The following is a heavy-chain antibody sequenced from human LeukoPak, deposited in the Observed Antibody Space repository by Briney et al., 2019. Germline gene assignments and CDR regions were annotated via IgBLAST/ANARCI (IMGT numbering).Heavy chain of an antibody. CDR3: AKDIRLRLGDPSFPSFDY. D-gene: IGHD3-16*01. J-gene: IGHJ4*02. CDR2: ISYDGSKK. CDR1: GFTFSSYG. Sequence: GGSLRLSCAASGFTFSSYGMHWVRQAPGKGLEWVALISYDGSKKYYADSVKGRFAISRDNSKNTLHLQMNSLRAEDTAVYYCAKDIRLRLGDPSFPSFDYWGQGTLVTVSS. V-gene: IGHV3-30*18.